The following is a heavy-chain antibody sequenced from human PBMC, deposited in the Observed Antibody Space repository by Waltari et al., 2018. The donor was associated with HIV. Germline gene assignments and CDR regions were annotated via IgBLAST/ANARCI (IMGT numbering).Heavy chain of an antibody. Sequence: EVQLVQSGAEVKKHGESLRISCKGSGYGLTSHVTSRGRQMPGKGLEWMGRIDPSDSYTNYSPSFQGHVTISADKSISTAYLQWSSLKASDTAMYYCARSPRGYSYGSLPAYWGQGTLVTVSS. CDR2: IDPSDSYT. V-gene: IGHV5-10-1*01. CDR3: ARSPRGYSYGSLPAY. CDR1: GYGLTSHV. D-gene: IGHD5-18*01. J-gene: IGHJ4*02.